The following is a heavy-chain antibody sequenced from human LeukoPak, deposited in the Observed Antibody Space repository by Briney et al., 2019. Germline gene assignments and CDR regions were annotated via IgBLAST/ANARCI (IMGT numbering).Heavy chain of an antibody. Sequence: QSGGSLRLSCGASGFTFSRYAMSWVRQAPGKGLQWVSQIDGSGGAIYYADSVRGRFTISRDNAKNSLYLQMNSLRAEDTAVYYCAREGSPTLVVIQYPLDYWGQGTLVTVSS. CDR2: IDGSGGAI. V-gene: IGHV3-23*01. J-gene: IGHJ4*02. D-gene: IGHD3-22*01. CDR1: GFTFSRYA. CDR3: AREGSPTLVVIQYPLDY.